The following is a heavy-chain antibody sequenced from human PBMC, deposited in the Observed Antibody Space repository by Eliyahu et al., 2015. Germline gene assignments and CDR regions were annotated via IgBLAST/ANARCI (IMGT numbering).Heavy chain of an antibody. D-gene: IGHD2-21*01. CDR2: TYYSGST. V-gene: IGHV4-59*01. CDR3: ARVGDSNLWYFDL. J-gene: IGHJ2*01. Sequence: QVHLQESGPGLVTPSETLSLTCAVSGDSIRNYYWSWVRQTPGKGLQWIGNTYYSGSTNYNPSLKSRVNISLDTSKNHLSLRLTSVTAADTAMYYCARVGDSNLWYFDLWGRGTLVTVSS. CDR1: GDSIRNYY.